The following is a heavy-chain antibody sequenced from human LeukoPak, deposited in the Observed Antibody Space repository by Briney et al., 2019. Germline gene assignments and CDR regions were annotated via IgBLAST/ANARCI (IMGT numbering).Heavy chain of an antibody. CDR1: GFTFSGYW. D-gene: IGHD3-10*01. J-gene: IGHJ6*04. V-gene: IGHV3-7*01. CDR2: IKQDGGEK. CDR3: ARDRGFGQADV. Sequence: GGSLTLSCAASGFTFSGYWMSWLCQAPGKGLEWVANIKQDGGEKNYVDSVKGRFTISRDNAKNSLYLQMNSLRAEDTAVYYCARDRGFGQADVWGKGTTVTVSS.